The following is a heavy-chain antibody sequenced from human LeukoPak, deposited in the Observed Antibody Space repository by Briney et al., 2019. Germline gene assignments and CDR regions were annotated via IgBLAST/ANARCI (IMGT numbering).Heavy chain of an antibody. CDR2: IIPIFGTA. CDR1: GGTFSSYA. J-gene: IGHJ2*01. V-gene: IGHV1-69*13. Sequence: ASVKVSCKASGGTFSSYAISWVRQAPGQGLEWMGGIIPIFGTANYAQKFQGRVTITADESTSTAYMELSSLRAEDTAVYYCAKDRDWSFDLWGRGTLVTVSS. CDR3: AKDRDWSFDL.